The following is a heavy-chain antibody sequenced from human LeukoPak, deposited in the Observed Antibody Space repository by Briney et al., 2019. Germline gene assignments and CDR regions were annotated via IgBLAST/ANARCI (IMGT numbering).Heavy chain of an antibody. CDR2: MCSDGSDK. Sequence: GALGLSLATAGFTLRKYAMAWGRQAPGKGLEGVAIMCSDGSDKYHVNSVEGRFTISRDNSKNTLYLQMNSLRAEDTAVYYCARDSLQGAIKFTYWGQGTLVTVSS. V-gene: IGHV3-30*02. CDR1: GFTLRKYA. CDR3: ARDSLQGAIKFTY. J-gene: IGHJ4*02.